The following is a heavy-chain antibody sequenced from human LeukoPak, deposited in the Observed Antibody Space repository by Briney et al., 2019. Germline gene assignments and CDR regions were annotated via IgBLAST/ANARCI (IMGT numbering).Heavy chain of an antibody. CDR3: ARDGGVYYDSSGQYYFDY. CDR2: ISYDGSNK. D-gene: IGHD3-22*01. CDR1: GFTFSSYA. J-gene: IGHJ4*02. V-gene: IGHV3-30*04. Sequence: GRSLRLSCAASGFTFSSYAMHWVRQAPGKGLEWVAVISYDGSNKYYADSVKGRFTISRDNSKNTLYLRMNRLRAEDTAVYYCARDGGVYYDSSGQYYFDYWGQGTLVTVSS.